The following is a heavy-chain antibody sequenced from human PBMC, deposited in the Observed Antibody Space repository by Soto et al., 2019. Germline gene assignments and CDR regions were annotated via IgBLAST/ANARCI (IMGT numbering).Heavy chain of an antibody. CDR2: IIPIFGTA. Sequence: SVKVSCKASGGTFSSYAISWVRQAPGQGLEWMGGIIPIFGTANYAQKFQGRVTITADESTSTAYMELSSLRSEDTAVYYCARGGVVVPAAPYGMDVWGQGTTVTVS. CDR1: GGTFSSYA. J-gene: IGHJ6*02. D-gene: IGHD2-2*01. CDR3: ARGGVVVPAAPYGMDV. V-gene: IGHV1-69*13.